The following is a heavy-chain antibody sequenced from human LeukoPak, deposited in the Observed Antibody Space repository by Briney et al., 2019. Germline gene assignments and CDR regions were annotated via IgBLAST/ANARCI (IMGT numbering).Heavy chain of an antibody. Sequence: SQTLSLTCTVSGGSISSGSYYWSWIRQPAGKGLEWIGRIYTSGSTNYNPSLKSRVTISVDTSKNQFSLKLSSVTAADTAVYYCASLVGYYCGSGSKSYYYYYMDVWGKGTTVTVSS. CDR1: GGSISSGSYY. CDR3: ASLVGYYCGSGSKSYYYYYMDV. D-gene: IGHD3-10*01. V-gene: IGHV4-61*02. J-gene: IGHJ6*03. CDR2: IYTSGST.